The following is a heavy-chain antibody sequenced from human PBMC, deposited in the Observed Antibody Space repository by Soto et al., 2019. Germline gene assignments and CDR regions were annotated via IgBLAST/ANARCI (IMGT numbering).Heavy chain of an antibody. CDR2: IYYSGST. Sequence: SEMLSLTCSVSGGSISSYYWSWIRQHPGKGLEWIGYIYYSGSTNYNPSLKSRVTISVDTSKNQFSLKLSSVTAADTAVYYCARTPIAAAGYYYYYGMDVWGQGTTVTVSS. D-gene: IGHD6-13*01. J-gene: IGHJ6*02. V-gene: IGHV4-59*01. CDR1: GGSISSYY. CDR3: ARTPIAAAGYYYYYGMDV.